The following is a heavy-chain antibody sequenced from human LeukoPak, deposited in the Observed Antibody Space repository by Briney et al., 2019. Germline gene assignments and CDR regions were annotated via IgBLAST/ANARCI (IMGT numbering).Heavy chain of an antibody. CDR2: INEDGSII. Sequence: PGGSLRLSCAASGFTFSSYWMHWVRQAPGKGLERVSRINEDGSIITYADSVKGRFTISRDNAKNTLYLQMNSLRAEDTAVYYCVRDLILVWTPGDDFDYWGQGTLVTVSS. V-gene: IGHV3-74*01. CDR1: GFTFSSYW. D-gene: IGHD2-8*01. CDR3: VRDLILVWTPGDDFDY. J-gene: IGHJ4*02.